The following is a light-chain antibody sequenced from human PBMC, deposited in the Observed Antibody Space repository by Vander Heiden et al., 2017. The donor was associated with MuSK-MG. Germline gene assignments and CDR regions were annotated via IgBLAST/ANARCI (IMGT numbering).Light chain of an antibody. CDR2: WAS. Sequence: DIVMTQSPDSLAVSLGEGATINCKSSQSVLYSSNNKNYLAWYQQKPGQPPKLLIYWASTRESGVPDRFSGSGSGTDFTLTISSLQAEDVAVYYCQQDYSTPSFGGGTKVEIK. J-gene: IGKJ4*01. CDR3: QQDYSTPS. V-gene: IGKV4-1*01. CDR1: QSVLYSSNNKNY.